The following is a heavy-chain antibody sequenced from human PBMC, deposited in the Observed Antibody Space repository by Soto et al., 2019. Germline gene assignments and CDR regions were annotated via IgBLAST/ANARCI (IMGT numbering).Heavy chain of an antibody. V-gene: IGHV1-46*01. D-gene: IGHD6-13*01. CDR3: ARDTVAAAAAPFDYYYYGIDV. Sequence: QVQLVQSGAEVKKPGASVKVSCKASGYTFTSYYMHWVRQAPGQGLEWMGIINPSGGSTSYAQKFQGRVTMTRDTSTSTVYMEMSSLRSEDTAVYYCARDTVAAAAAPFDYYYYGIDVWGQGTTVTVSS. J-gene: IGHJ6*02. CDR2: INPSGGST. CDR1: GYTFTSYY.